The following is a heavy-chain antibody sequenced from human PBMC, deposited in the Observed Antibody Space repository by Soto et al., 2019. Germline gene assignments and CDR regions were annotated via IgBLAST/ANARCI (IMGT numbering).Heavy chain of an antibody. CDR2: IYYCGST. J-gene: IGHJ4*02. D-gene: IGHD4-17*01. Sequence: QVQLQESGPGLVKPSETLFLTCTVSGGSISSYYWSWIRQPPGKGLEWIGYIYYCGSTNYNPTLKSRVTISVDTSKNQFSLKLSSVTDADTAIYYCARRYGGTLDCWGQGTLVTVSS. CDR1: GGSISSYY. V-gene: IGHV4-59*08. CDR3: ARRYGGTLDC.